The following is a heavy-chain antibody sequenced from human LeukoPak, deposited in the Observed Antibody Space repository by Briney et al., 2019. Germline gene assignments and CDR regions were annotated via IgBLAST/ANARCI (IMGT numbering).Heavy chain of an antibody. CDR2: IWYDGSNK. D-gene: IGHD2-2*02. Sequence: PGRSLRLSCAASGFTFSSYGMHCVRQAPGKGLEWVAVIWYDGSNKYYADSVKGRFTISRDNSKNTLYLQMNSLRAEGTAVYYCARSALPHCSSTSCYTPDVWGKGTTVTVSS. J-gene: IGHJ6*04. V-gene: IGHV3-33*01. CDR3: ARSALPHCSSTSCYTPDV. CDR1: GFTFSSYG.